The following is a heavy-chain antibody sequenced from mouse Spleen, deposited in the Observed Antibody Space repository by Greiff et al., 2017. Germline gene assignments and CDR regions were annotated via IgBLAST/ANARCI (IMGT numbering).Heavy chain of an antibody. CDR2: IDPSDSYT. CDR1: GYTFTSYW. D-gene: IGHD2-4*01. V-gene: IGHV1-69*02. J-gene: IGHJ3*01. CDR3: ARGMITTGAWFAY. Sequence: QVQLKQPGAELVKPGASVKLSCKASGYTFTSYWMHWVKQRPGQGLEWIGEIDPSDSYTNYNQKFKGKATLTVDKSSSTAYMQLSSLTSEDSAVYYCARGMITTGAWFAYWGQGTLVTVSA.